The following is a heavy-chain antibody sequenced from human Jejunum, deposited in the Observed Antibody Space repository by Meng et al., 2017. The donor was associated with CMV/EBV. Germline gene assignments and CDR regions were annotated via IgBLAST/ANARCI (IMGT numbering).Heavy chain of an antibody. D-gene: IGHD6-6*01. CDR1: YTFTSYG. Sequence: YTFTSYGIRWVRQAPGQGLEWMGWISAYNGNTNYAQKLQGRVTMTTDTSTSTAYMELRSLRSDDTAVYYCARGRVTYSSSSALGYWGQGTLVTVSS. CDR2: ISAYNGNT. CDR3: ARGRVTYSSSSALGY. V-gene: IGHV1-18*01. J-gene: IGHJ4*02.